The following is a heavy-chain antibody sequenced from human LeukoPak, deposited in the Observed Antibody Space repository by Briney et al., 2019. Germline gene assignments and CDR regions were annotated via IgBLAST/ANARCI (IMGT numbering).Heavy chain of an antibody. CDR3: AREPDGYFDL. CDR1: GGTFSSYA. V-gene: IGHV1-69*05. J-gene: IGHJ2*01. CDR2: IIPIFGTA. Sequence: GASVKVSCKASGGTFSSYAISWVRQAPGQGLEWMGGIIPIFGTANYAQKFQGRVTITTDESTSTAYMELSSLRSEDTAVYYCAREPDGYFDLWGRGTLVTVSS.